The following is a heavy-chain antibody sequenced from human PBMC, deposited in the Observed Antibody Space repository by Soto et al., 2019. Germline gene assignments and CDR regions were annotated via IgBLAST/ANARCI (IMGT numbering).Heavy chain of an antibody. J-gene: IGHJ4*02. CDR1: GFGFTNFA. D-gene: IGHD4-17*01. CDR2: SRPFGGTA. Sequence: EAQLLESGGGLVQPGGSLTISCSASGFGFTNFALHWVRRSPGKGLEYVSSSRPFGGTAHYADSVRGRFTISRDNSKNILYLQMTSLTTEDTAVYFCAKDAYGDSRIFDYWGRGTQVTVSS. V-gene: IGHV3-64D*06. CDR3: AKDAYGDSRIFDY.